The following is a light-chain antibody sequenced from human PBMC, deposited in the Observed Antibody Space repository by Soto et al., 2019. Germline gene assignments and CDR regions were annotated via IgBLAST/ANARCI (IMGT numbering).Light chain of an antibody. CDR3: SSYTTTTTWV. J-gene: IGLJ3*02. Sequence: QPVLTQPASVSASPGQSITIPCTGTSSDVGGYNYVSWYQHHPGKAPKLMIYDVSNRPSGVSNRFSGSKSGSTASLTISGLQAEDEADYYCSSYTTTTTWVFGGGTKLTVL. CDR1: SSDVGGYNY. V-gene: IGLV2-14*03. CDR2: DVS.